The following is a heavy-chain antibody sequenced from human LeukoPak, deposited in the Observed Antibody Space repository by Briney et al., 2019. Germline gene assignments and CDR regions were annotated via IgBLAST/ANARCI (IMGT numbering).Heavy chain of an antibody. D-gene: IGHD3-22*01. V-gene: IGHV3-48*01. CDR1: GFTFSSYS. CDR3: ARDRNYYDSSAMDY. J-gene: IGHJ4*02. CDR2: ISSRSSNI. Sequence: GGSLRLSCAASGFTFSSYSMNWVRQAPGKGLEWVSYISSRSSNIYYADSVKGRFTISRDNSKNTLYLQMNSLRAEDTAVYYCARDRNYYDSSAMDYWGQGTLVTVSS.